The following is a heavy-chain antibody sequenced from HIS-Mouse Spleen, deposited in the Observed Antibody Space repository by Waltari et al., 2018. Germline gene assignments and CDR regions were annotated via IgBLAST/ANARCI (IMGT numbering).Heavy chain of an antibody. CDR3: ARALDYSNHTSFDY. D-gene: IGHD4-4*01. CDR1: GYTFTGYY. V-gene: IGHV1-2*02. CDR2: STPNRGGT. J-gene: IGHJ4*02. Sequence: QVQLVQSGAEVKKPGASVKVSCKASGYTFTGYYMHWVRQAPGQGLEWMGWSTPNRGGTNYAQKFQGRVTMTRDTSISTAYMELSRLRSDDTAVYYCARALDYSNHTSFDYWGQGTLVTVSS.